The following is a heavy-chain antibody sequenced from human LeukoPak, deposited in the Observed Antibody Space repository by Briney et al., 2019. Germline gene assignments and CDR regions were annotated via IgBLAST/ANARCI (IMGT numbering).Heavy chain of an antibody. CDR1: GFTFSSYG. J-gene: IGHJ4*02. Sequence: PGGSLRLSCAASGFTFSSYGMHWVRQAPGKGLEWVAVIWYDGSNKYYADSVKGRFTISRDNSKNTLHLQMNSLRAEDTAVYYCARVDQLLYYFDYWGQGTLVTVSS. V-gene: IGHV3-33*01. CDR2: IWYDGSNK. D-gene: IGHD2-2*01. CDR3: ARVDQLLYYFDY.